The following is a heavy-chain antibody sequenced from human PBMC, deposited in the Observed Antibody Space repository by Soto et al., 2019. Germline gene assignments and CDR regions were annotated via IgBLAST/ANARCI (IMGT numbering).Heavy chain of an antibody. J-gene: IGHJ4*02. CDR2: IYSRGDT. CDR1: GFTVSNNY. Sequence: EVQLVESGGDVVQPGGSLRLSCAASGFTVSNNYMSWVRQAPGQGLEWVSVIYSRGDTYYADSVKGSFTISRDSSKNTLYLQMNSLRAEDTATYYCARCPNVEKLNWPLNLDYWGQGTLVTVSS. V-gene: IGHV3-66*01. D-gene: IGHD6-6*01. CDR3: ARCPNVEKLNWPLNLDY.